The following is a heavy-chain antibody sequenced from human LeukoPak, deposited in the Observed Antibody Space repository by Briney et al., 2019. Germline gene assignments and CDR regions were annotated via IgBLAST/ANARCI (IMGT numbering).Heavy chain of an antibody. J-gene: IGHJ3*02. CDR1: GFTFSSYS. Sequence: GGSLRLSCAASGFTFSSYSMNWVRQAPGKGLEWASSISSSSSYIYYADSVKGRFTISRDNAKNSLHLQMNSLRAEDTAVYYCARSIVGATNDAFDIWGQGTMVTVSS. CDR3: ARSIVGATNDAFDI. V-gene: IGHV3-21*01. D-gene: IGHD1-26*01. CDR2: ISSSSSYI.